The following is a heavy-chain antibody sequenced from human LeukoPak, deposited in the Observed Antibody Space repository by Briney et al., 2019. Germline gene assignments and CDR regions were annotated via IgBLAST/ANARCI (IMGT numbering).Heavy chain of an antibody. V-gene: IGHV3-23*01. Sequence: GGSLRLSCAASGFTFSSYAMSWVRQAPGKGLEWVSVISGGGGSTYYADSVKGRFTISRDNSKNTLYLQMNSLRAEDTAVYYCAKGVVPYYYGMDVWGQGTTVTVSS. J-gene: IGHJ6*02. CDR2: ISGGGGST. CDR3: AKGVVPYYYGMDV. CDR1: GFTFSSYA. D-gene: IGHD2-15*01.